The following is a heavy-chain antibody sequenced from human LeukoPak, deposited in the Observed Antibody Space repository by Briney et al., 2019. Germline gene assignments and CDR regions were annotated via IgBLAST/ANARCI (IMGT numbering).Heavy chain of an antibody. CDR3: ARPPRYYDFWSGEYAFDI. D-gene: IGHD3-3*01. CDR2: IYHSGST. V-gene: IGHV4-38-2*01. J-gene: IGHJ3*02. CDR1: GYSISSGYY. Sequence: SETLSLTCAVSGYSISSGYYWGWIRQPPGKGLEWIGSIYHSGSTYYNPSLKSRVTISVDTSKNQFSLKLSSVPAADTAVYYCARPPRYYDFWSGEYAFDIWGQGTMVTVSS.